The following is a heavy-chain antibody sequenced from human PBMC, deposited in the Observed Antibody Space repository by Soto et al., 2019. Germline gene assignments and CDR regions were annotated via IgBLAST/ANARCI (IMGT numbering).Heavy chain of an antibody. D-gene: IGHD6-6*01. Sequence: ASVKVSFKASGYTFTGYYMHWVRQAPGQGLEWMGWINPNSGGTNYAQKFQGRVTMTRDTSISTAYMELSRLRSDDTAVYYCARVGSIAARPRDYFDYWGQGTLVTVSS. CDR3: ARVGSIAARPRDYFDY. CDR1: GYTFTGYY. V-gene: IGHV1-2*02. J-gene: IGHJ4*02. CDR2: INPNSGGT.